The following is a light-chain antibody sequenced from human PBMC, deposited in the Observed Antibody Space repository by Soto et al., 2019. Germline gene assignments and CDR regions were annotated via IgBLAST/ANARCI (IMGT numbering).Light chain of an antibody. Sequence: QSALTQPASVSGSPGQSITISCTGTISDVGSYNYVSLYQQHPGKAPKLMIYEVSNRPSGVSNRFSGSKSGNTASLTISGLQAEDEANYYCSSSTSISTRVFGGGTQLTVL. CDR3: SSSTSISTRV. V-gene: IGLV2-14*01. CDR2: EVS. CDR1: ISDVGSYNY. J-gene: IGLJ3*02.